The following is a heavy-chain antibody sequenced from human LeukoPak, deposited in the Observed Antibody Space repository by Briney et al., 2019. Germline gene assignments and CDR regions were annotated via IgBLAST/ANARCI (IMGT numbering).Heavy chain of an antibody. Sequence: GGSLRLSCAASGFTFSDSYMSWLRQTPGKGLEWVSYISTTGTTMDYADSVKGRFTISRDNAKDSLYPQMNNLGAEDTAVYYCAKGHTYGMIWGQGTLVTVSS. CDR1: GFTFSDSY. J-gene: IGHJ1*01. CDR2: ISTTGTTM. CDR3: AKGHTYGMI. V-gene: IGHV3-11*01. D-gene: IGHD5-18*01.